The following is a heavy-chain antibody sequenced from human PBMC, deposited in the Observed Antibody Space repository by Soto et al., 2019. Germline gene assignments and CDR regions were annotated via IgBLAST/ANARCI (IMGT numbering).Heavy chain of an antibody. CDR1: GGSISSGGYY. CDR3: ARWEDSHNTLTFDY. Sequence: QVQLQESGPGLVKPSQTLSLTCTVSGGSISSGGYYWSWIRQHPGTGLEWIGYIYYSGSTYYNPYLTRRVTISVETSKNHFSLKLSSVPAADTAVYYCARWEDSHNTLTFDYWGQGTLVTVSS. V-gene: IGHV4-31*03. D-gene: IGHD1-26*01. CDR2: IYYSGST. J-gene: IGHJ4*02.